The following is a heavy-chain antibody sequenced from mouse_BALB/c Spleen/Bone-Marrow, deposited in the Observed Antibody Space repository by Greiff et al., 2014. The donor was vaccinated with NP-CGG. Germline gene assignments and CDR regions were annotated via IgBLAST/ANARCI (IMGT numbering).Heavy chain of an antibody. J-gene: IGHJ1*01. CDR1: GFNIKDTY. CDR2: IDPANGNT. Sequence: EVKLVESGAELVKPGASVKLSCTASGFNIKDTYMRWVKQRPEQGLEWIGRIDPANGNTKYDPKFQGKATITADTSSNTAYLQLSSLTSEDTAVYYCASYRYGWYFDVWGAGTTVTVSS. CDR3: ASYRYGWYFDV. V-gene: IGHV14-3*02. D-gene: IGHD2-14*01.